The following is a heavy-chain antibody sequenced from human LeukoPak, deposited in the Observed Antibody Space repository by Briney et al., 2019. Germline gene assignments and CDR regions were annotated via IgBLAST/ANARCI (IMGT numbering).Heavy chain of an antibody. Sequence: GGSLRLSCAASGFTFDDYAMHWVRQAPGKGLEWVSGISWHSGSIGYVDSVKGRFTISRDNAKNSLHLQMNSLRAEDTALYYCTKEKFTGDYYGSFDSWGQGTQVTVSS. CDR1: GFTFDDYA. CDR2: ISWHSGSI. D-gene: IGHD3-10*01. CDR3: TKEKFTGDYYGSFDS. J-gene: IGHJ5*01. V-gene: IGHV3-9*01.